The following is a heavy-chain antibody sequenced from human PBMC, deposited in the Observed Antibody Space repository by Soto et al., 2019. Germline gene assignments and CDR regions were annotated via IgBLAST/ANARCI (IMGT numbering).Heavy chain of an antibody. CDR3: AREYSSSSGVGWFDP. Sequence: SETLSLTCTVSGGSISSGDYYWSWIRQPPGKGLEWIGYIYYSGSTYYNPSLKSRVTISVDTSKNQFSLKLSSVTAADTAVYYCAREYSSSSGVGWFDPWGQGTLVTVSS. CDR1: GGSISSGDYY. V-gene: IGHV4-30-4*01. J-gene: IGHJ5*02. CDR2: IYYSGST. D-gene: IGHD6-6*01.